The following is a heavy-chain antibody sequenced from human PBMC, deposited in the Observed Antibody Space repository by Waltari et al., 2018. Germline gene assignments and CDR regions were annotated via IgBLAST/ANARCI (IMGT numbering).Heavy chain of an antibody. CDR1: GFTVSSNY. Sequence: EVQLVESGGGLIQPGGSLRLSCAASGFTVSSNYMSWVRQAPGTGLEWVSVIYSGGSTYYADSVKGRFTISRDNSKNTLYLQMNSLRAEDTAVYYCARAGGWLADYYYYYGMDVWGQGTTVTVSS. CDR3: ARAGGWLADYYYYYGMDV. D-gene: IGHD5-12*01. CDR2: IYSGGST. J-gene: IGHJ6*02. V-gene: IGHV3-53*01.